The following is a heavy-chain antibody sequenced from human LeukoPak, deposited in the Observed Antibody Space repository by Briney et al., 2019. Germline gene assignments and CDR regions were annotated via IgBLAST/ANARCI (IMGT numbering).Heavy chain of an antibody. CDR2: IYYSGST. CDR1: GGSISSNNYY. CDR3: ARYDKRSRKRWFDP. D-gene: IGHD3-22*01. Sequence: SETLSLTCTVSGGSISSNNYYWGWIRQPPGKGLEWIGSIYYSGSTYYNPSLKSRVTISVDTSKNQFSLKLSSVTAADTAVYYCARYDKRSRKRWFDPWGQGTLVTVSS. V-gene: IGHV4-39*07. J-gene: IGHJ5*02.